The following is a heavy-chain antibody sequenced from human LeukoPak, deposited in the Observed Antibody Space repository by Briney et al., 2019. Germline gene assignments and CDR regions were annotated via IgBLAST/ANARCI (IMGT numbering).Heavy chain of an antibody. J-gene: IGHJ4*02. D-gene: IGHD3-22*01. Sequence: PGGSLRLSCAASGFTVSSNYMSWVRQAPGKGLEWVSVIYSGGSTYYADSVKGRFTISRDNSKNTLYLQMNSVRAEDTAVYYCATGNYYDSGGYPFGFDYWGQGTLVTVSS. CDR1: GFTVSSNY. CDR2: IYSGGST. V-gene: IGHV3-53*01. CDR3: ATGNYYDSGGYPFGFDY.